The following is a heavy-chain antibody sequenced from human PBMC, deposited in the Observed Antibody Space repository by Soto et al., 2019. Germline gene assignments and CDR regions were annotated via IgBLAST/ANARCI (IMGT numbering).Heavy chain of an antibody. D-gene: IGHD2-15*01. Sequence: GGSLRLSCAASGFTFSAYAMTWVRQAPGKGLEWVSTIPSSSTTSYYADSVKGRFTISRDNSKNTLYLHMNSLRYEDTGVYYCARDGLHCSGGRCYGVPVDVWGKGTTVTVSS. CDR1: GFTFSAYA. CDR2: IPSSSTTS. CDR3: ARDGLHCSGGRCYGVPVDV. V-gene: IGHV3-23*01. J-gene: IGHJ6*04.